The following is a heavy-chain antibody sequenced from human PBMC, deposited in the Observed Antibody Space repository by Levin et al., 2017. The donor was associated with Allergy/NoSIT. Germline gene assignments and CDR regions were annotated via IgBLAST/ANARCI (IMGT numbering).Heavy chain of an antibody. CDR3: ASLWFGDLFGDAFDI. CDR1: GFTFSSYG. V-gene: IGHV3-33*01. CDR2: IWYDGSNK. Sequence: PGGSLRLSCAASGFTFSSYGMHWVRQAPGKGLEWVAVIWYDGSNKYYADSVKGRFTISRDNSKNTLYLQMNSLRAEDTAVYYCASLWFGDLFGDAFDIWGQGTMVIVSS. J-gene: IGHJ3*02. D-gene: IGHD3-10*01.